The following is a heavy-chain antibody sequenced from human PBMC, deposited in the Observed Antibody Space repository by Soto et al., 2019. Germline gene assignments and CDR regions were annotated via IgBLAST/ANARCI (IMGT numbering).Heavy chain of an antibody. CDR1: GGSFSAYY. V-gene: IGHV4-34*12. CDR3: ARQRPTDGRWEFANYYGMDV. J-gene: IGHJ6*02. D-gene: IGHD1-26*01. CDR2: IIHSEST. Sequence: SETLSLTCAVYGGSFSAYYWSWVRQPPGKGLEWIGEIIHSESTKYNPSLKSRVTISVDTSKNQFSLKLSSVTAADTAVYYCARQRPTDGRWEFANYYGMDVWGQGTMITVSS.